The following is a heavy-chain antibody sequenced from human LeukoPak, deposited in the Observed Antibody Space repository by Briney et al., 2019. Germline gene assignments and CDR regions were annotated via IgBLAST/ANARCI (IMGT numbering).Heavy chain of an antibody. CDR3: ARHRYFYFDL. Sequence: GGSLRLSCAASGFTFSLHYMGWVRQTPGKGLEWVANIKEDGSDTFYVDSVKGRFTISRDNAKNSVYLQMTILRAEDTAVYYCARHRYFYFDLWGQGTLVNVSS. CDR2: IKEDGSDT. D-gene: IGHD3-9*01. J-gene: IGHJ4*02. V-gene: IGHV3-7*01. CDR1: GFTFSLHY.